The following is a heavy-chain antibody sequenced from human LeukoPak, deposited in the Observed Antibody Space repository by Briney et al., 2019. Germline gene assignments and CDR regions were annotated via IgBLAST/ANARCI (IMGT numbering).Heavy chain of an antibody. Sequence: ASVKVSCKASGYTFTSYDINWVRQATGQGLEWMGWMNPNSGNTGYAQKFQGRVTMTRNTSISTAYMELSSLRSEDTAVYYCARGVGIAMVRGVRRNWFDPWGQGTLVTVSS. V-gene: IGHV1-8*01. J-gene: IGHJ5*02. CDR3: ARGVGIAMVRGVRRNWFDP. D-gene: IGHD3-10*01. CDR2: MNPNSGNT. CDR1: GYTFTSYD.